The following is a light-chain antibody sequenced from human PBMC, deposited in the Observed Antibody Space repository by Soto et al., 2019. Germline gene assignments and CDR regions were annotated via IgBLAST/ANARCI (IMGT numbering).Light chain of an antibody. CDR3: SSYTSSTTLDVV. Sequence: QSALTQPRSVSGSPGQSVTISCSGTSSDVGGYEYVSWYQQHPGTAPKLMIYEVTNRPSGVSNRFSGSKSGNTASLTISGLQAEDEADYYCSSYTSSTTLDVVFGGGTKLTVL. CDR2: EVT. V-gene: IGLV2-14*01. CDR1: SSDVGGYEY. J-gene: IGLJ2*01.